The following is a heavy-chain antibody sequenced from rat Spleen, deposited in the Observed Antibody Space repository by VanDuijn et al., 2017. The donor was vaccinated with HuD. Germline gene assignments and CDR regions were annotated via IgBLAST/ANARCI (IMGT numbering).Heavy chain of an antibody. J-gene: IGHJ2*01. V-gene: IGHV5-31*01. Sequence: EVQLVESGGGLVQPGRSLKLSCVASGFTFNNYWMTWIRQTPGKGLEWVASITNTGGTTYYPDSVKGRFTISRDNAKSTLYLQMHSLRSEDTATYYCSREDYNGSYYYFDYWGQGVMVTVPS. CDR2: ITNTGGTT. D-gene: IGHD1-12*02. CDR3: SREDYNGSYYYFDY. CDR1: GFTFNNYW.